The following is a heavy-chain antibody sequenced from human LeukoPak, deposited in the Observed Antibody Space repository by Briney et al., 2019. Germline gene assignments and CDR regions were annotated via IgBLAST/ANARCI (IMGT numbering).Heavy chain of an antibody. Sequence: SETLSLTCTVSGGSISSYYWSWIRQPAGKGLEWIGRIYTSGSTNYNPSLKSRVTMSVDTSKNQFSLKLSSVTAADTAVYYCAGGRTDSVVVPATLRNYYFDYWGQGTLVTVSS. D-gene: IGHD2-2*01. J-gene: IGHJ4*02. CDR2: IYTSGST. CDR1: GGSISSYY. CDR3: AGGRTDSVVVPATLRNYYFDY. V-gene: IGHV4-4*07.